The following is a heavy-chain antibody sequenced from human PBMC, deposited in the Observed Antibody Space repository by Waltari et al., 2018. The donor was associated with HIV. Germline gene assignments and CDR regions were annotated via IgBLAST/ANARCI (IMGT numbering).Heavy chain of an antibody. CDR3: ARDRHYDILTGSYFDY. D-gene: IGHD3-9*01. V-gene: IGHV3-7*01. J-gene: IGHJ4*02. CDR2: IKQDGSEK. CDR1: GFTLSSYW. Sequence: EVQLVASGGGLVQPGWSLRRSCAASGFTLSSYWMSWVRQAPGKGLEWVANIKQDGSEKYYVDSVKGRFTISRDNAKNSLYLQMNSLRAEDTAVYYCARDRHYDILTGSYFDYWGQGTLVTVSS.